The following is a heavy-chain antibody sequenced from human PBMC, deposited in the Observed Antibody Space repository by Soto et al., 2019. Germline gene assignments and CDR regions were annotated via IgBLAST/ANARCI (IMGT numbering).Heavy chain of an antibody. CDR3: AKVVGGSESYWGGSHYYYALDV. CDR2: ISGSDGTT. D-gene: IGHD3-10*01. J-gene: IGHJ6*02. CDR1: GFIFRDYA. V-gene: IGHV3-23*01. Sequence: SLRLSCAASGFIFRDYAMYWVRQAPGKGLEWVSVISGSDGTTFYADSARGRVTSSRDNSKNMVYLQMISLRAEETAVYYCAKVVGGSESYWGGSHYYYALDVWGQGTTVTVSS.